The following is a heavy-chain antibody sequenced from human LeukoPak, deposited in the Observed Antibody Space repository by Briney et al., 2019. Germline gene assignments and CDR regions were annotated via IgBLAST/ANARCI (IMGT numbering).Heavy chain of an antibody. D-gene: IGHD3-10*01. CDR3: ARVKGYYGSRSGMDV. J-gene: IGHJ6*02. V-gene: IGHV3-48*03. Sequence: GGSLRLSCAASGFTFSSYEMKWVRQAPGKGLEWVSYISSSGSTIYYADSVKGRFTISRDNAKNSLYLQMNSLRAEDTAVYHCARVKGYYGSRSGMDVWGQGTTVTVSS. CDR1: GFTFSSYE. CDR2: ISSSGSTI.